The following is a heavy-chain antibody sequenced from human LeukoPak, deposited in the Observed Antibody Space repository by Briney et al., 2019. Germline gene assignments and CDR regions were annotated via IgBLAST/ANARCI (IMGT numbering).Heavy chain of an antibody. D-gene: IGHD3-10*01. CDR2: INHSGST. CDR3: ARGRYYGSGSYGLYYYYGMDV. CDR1: GGSFSGYY. Sequence: PSETLSLTCAVYGGSFSGYYWSWIRQPPGKGLEWIGEINHSGSTNYNPSLKSRVTILVDTSKNQFSLKLSSVTAADTAVYYCARGRYYGSGSYGLYYYYGMDVWGQGTTATVSS. J-gene: IGHJ6*02. V-gene: IGHV4-34*01.